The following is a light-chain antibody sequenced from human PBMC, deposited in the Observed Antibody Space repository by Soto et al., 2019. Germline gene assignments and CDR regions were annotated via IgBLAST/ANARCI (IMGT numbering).Light chain of an antibody. J-gene: IGKJ1*01. CDR2: GAS. Sequence: EIVLTQSPGTLSLSPGERATLSCRASQSVRSNSLAWYQQKPGQAPRLLIYGASTRATGIPDRFSGSGSGTDFTLTITRLEPEDFAVYFCQHYGSSPWTFGQGTKVEIK. V-gene: IGKV3-20*01. CDR3: QHYGSSPWT. CDR1: QSVRSNS.